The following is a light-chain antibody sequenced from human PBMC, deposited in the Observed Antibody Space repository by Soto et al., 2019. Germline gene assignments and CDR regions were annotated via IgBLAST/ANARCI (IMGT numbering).Light chain of an antibody. V-gene: IGKV1-5*03. Sequence: DIQMTQSPSTLSASVGDRVTITCRASQSIGTLLAWHQQEPGKAPKLLIYKASSLESGVPSRFNGSGSGTEFTLTISTLQPDDLATYYCQQYKSYPCTFGQGTKLELK. CDR2: KAS. CDR1: QSIGTL. CDR3: QQYKSYPCT. J-gene: IGKJ2*02.